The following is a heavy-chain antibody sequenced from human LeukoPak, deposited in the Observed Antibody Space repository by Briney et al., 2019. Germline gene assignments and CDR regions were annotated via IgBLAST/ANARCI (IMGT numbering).Heavy chain of an antibody. V-gene: IGHV3-30*04. CDR1: GFTFSSYA. CDR2: ISSDGGNK. D-gene: IGHD6-19*01. CDR3: ARSPNSSGWPRIFDS. J-gene: IGHJ4*02. Sequence: GGSLRLSCAASGFTFSSYAMHWVRQSPGKGLEWVAIISSDGGNKYYTDSVRGRLTISKDNFKNTLHLQMNSLRAEDTAVYYCARSPNSSGWPRIFDSWGQGALVTVSS.